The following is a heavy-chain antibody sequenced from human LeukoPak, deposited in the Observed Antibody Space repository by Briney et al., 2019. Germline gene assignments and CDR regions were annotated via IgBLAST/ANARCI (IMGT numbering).Heavy chain of an antibody. Sequence: SQTLSLTCTVSGGSISSGSYYWSWIRQPAGKGLEWIGRIYTSGSTNYNPSLKSRVTISVDTSKNQFSLKLSSVTAADTAVYYCARFNRDIVVVPAAIAPSTLWGQGTLVTVSS. CDR1: GGSISSGSYY. CDR3: ARFNRDIVVVPAAIAPSTL. D-gene: IGHD2-2*02. CDR2: IYTSGST. J-gene: IGHJ4*02. V-gene: IGHV4-61*02.